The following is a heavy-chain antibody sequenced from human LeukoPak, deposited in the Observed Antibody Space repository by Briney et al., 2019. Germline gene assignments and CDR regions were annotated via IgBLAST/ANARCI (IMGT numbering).Heavy chain of an antibody. Sequence: SETLSLTCAVYGGSFSGYYWSWIRQPPGKGLEWIGEINHSGSTNYNPSLKSRVTISVDTSKNQFSLKLSSVTAADTAVYYCASLNWKYPDYWGQGTLVTVSS. CDR2: INHSGST. CDR3: ASLNWKYPDY. CDR1: GGSFSGYY. D-gene: IGHD1-20*01. J-gene: IGHJ4*02. V-gene: IGHV4-34*01.